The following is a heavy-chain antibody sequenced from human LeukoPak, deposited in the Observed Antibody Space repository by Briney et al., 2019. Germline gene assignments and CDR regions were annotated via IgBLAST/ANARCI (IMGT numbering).Heavy chain of an antibody. Sequence: ASVKVSCKASGYTFTSYYMRWVRQAPGQGLEWMGIINPSGGSTSYAQKFQGRVTMTRDTSTSTVYMELSSLRSEDTAVYYCARDWSGWDAFDIWGQGTMVTVSS. D-gene: IGHD3-3*01. V-gene: IGHV1-46*01. J-gene: IGHJ3*02. CDR1: GYTFTSYY. CDR3: ARDWSGWDAFDI. CDR2: INPSGGST.